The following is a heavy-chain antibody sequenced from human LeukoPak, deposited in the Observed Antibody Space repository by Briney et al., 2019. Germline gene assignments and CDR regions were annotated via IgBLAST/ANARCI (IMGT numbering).Heavy chain of an antibody. D-gene: IGHD4-11*01. Sequence: SETLSLTCAVYGGSFSHYYWSWIRQSPGMGLAWIGEINDSGTINYNPSLMSLVTISLDKSKTQFSLRLSSATAADTAVYYCARDSPYSPHDSWGQGTLVTVSS. V-gene: IGHV4-34*01. CDR3: ARDSPYSPHDS. CDR2: INDSGTI. CDR1: GGSFSHYY. J-gene: IGHJ4*02.